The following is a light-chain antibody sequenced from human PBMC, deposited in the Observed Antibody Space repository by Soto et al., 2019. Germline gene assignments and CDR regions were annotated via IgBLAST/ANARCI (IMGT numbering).Light chain of an antibody. CDR2: EAT. V-gene: IGLV2-8*01. CDR3: SSYADSNNLL. CDR1: SSDVGGYKY. Sequence: QSALTQPPSASGSPGQSGTISCTGTSSDVGGYKYVSWYQQHPGKAPKLLIYEATQRPSGVPDRFSGSKSGNTASLTVSGLQAEDEADYYCSSYADSNNLLFGGGTKVTVL. J-gene: IGLJ3*02.